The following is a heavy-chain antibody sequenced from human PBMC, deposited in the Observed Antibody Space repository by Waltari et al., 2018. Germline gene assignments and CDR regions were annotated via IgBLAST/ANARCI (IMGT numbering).Heavy chain of an antibody. CDR2: ISGSGTGT. Sequence: EVQLLESGGGLVQPGGSLRLSCAASEFTFSTYSMSWVRQVPGKGLEWVSSISGSGTGTYYADSVKGRFTISRDNSKNTLSLQMNSLRAEDTALYYCATFKGDYWGQGTLVTVSS. CDR3: ATFKGDY. J-gene: IGHJ4*02. CDR1: EFTFSTYS. V-gene: IGHV3-23*01. D-gene: IGHD3-16*01.